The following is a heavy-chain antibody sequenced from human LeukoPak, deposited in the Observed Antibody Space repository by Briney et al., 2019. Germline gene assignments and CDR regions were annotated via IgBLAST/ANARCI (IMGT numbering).Heavy chain of an antibody. J-gene: IGHJ6*02. CDR2: INPNSGGT. V-gene: IGHV1-2*02. CDR1: GYTFTDYY. Sequence: GASVTVFCKASGYTFTDYYMHWVRQAPGQGLEWMGWINPNSGGTNYAQKFQGRVTMTTDTSISTAYMEVSRLRSDDTAVYYCARVRIGQQLDKYYYYAMDVWGQGTTVTVSS. D-gene: IGHD6-13*01. CDR3: ARVRIGQQLDKYYYYAMDV.